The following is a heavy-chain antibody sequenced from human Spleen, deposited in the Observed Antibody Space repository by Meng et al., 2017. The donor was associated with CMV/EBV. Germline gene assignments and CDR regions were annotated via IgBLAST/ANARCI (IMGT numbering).Heavy chain of an antibody. CDR3: ARGADWGRFDY. J-gene: IGHJ4*02. Sequence: LSCAASGFTVSSNFMSWVRQAPGKGLEWVSIIYSGGSTYYADSVKGRFTTSRDNSKNTLYLQMNSLRAEDTAVYYCARGADWGRFDYWGQGTLVTVSS. D-gene: IGHD7-27*01. CDR1: GFTVSSNF. CDR2: IYSGGST. V-gene: IGHV3-53*01.